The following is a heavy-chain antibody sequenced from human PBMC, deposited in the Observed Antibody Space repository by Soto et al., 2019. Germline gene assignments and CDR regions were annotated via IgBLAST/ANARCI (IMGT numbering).Heavy chain of an antibody. D-gene: IGHD2-2*02. CDR2: IWYDGSNK. V-gene: IGHV3-33*01. CDR3: ARAPDDIVVVPAAIGYFDY. CDR1: GFTFSSYG. J-gene: IGHJ4*02. Sequence: GGSLRLSCAASGFTFSSYGMHWVRQAPGKGLEWVAVIWYDGSNKYYADSVKGRFTISRDNSKNTLYLQMNSLRAEDTAVYYCARAPDDIVVVPAAIGYFDYWGQGTLVTVSS.